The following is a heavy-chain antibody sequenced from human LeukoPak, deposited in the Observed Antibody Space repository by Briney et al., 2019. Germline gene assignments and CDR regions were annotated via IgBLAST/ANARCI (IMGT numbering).Heavy chain of an antibody. CDR1: GGSFSGYY. D-gene: IGHD2-15*01. J-gene: IGHJ4*02. V-gene: IGHV4-34*01. CDR2: INHSGST. Sequence: SETLSLTCAVYGGSFSGYYWGWIRQPPGKGLEWIGEINHSGSTNYNPSLKSRVTISVDTSKNQFSLKLSSVTAADTAVYYCARGVEDPPGPETRDFDYWGQGTLVTVSS. CDR3: ARGVEDPPGPETRDFDY.